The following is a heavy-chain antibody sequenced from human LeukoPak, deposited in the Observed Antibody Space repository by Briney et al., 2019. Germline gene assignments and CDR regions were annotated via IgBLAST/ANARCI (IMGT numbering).Heavy chain of an antibody. J-gene: IGHJ4*02. CDR1: GFTFSIYA. V-gene: IGHV3-23*01. D-gene: IGHD3-9*01. Sequence: GGSLRLSCAASGFTFSIYAMSWVRQAPGKGLEWVSTLSGSGDSTYYADSVKGRFTISRDNSKNTLYLQMNSLRAEDTAVYYCAKVLSLRRFDWVLYIDHWRQGTLVTVSS. CDR2: LSGSGDST. CDR3: AKVLSLRRFDWVLYIDH.